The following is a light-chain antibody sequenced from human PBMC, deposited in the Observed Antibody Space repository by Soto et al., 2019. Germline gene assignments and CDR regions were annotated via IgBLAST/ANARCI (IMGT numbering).Light chain of an antibody. CDR2: WAS. CDR1: QSVLYSSNNKNY. J-gene: IGKJ4*01. V-gene: IGKV4-1*01. CDR3: QQCYSTPLT. Sequence: DIVMTQSPDSLAVSLGERATINCKSSQSVLYSSNNKNYLAWYQQKPGQPPKLLIYWASTRESGVPDRFSGSGSGTDFTLTISSLQADDVAVYCCQQCYSTPLTFGGGTKVEIK.